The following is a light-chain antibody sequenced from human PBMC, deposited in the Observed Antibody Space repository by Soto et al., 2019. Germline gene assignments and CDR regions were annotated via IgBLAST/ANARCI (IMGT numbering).Light chain of an antibody. Sequence: DIQMTQSPSSLSAYVGDRVNITCRASQSISYYLNWYQQKPGRAPNLLMYGASSLQSGVPSRFTGSGSATEYPLTITSLQPGDFATYYCQQTYTMPLAFGGGTKVEIK. J-gene: IGKJ4*01. CDR2: GAS. CDR3: QQTYTMPLA. V-gene: IGKV1-39*01. CDR1: QSISYY.